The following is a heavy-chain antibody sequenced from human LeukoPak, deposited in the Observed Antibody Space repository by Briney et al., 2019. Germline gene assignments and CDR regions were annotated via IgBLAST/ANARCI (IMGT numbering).Heavy chain of an antibody. CDR3: ARDNRAAAAIDTYYFHY. Sequence: SETLSLTCTVSGGSISRYYWSWIRQPAGKGLEWIGRIYTSGSTNYNPSLKSRVTMSVDTSMNQFSLTLSSVTAADTAVYYCARDNRAAAAIDTYYFHYWGQETLVSVSS. CDR1: GGSISRYY. D-gene: IGHD2-2*02. J-gene: IGHJ4*02. CDR2: IYTSGST. V-gene: IGHV4-4*07.